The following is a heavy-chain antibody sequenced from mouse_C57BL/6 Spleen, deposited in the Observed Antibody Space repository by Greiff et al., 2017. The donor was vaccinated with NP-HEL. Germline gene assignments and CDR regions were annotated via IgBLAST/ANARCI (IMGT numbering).Heavy chain of an antibody. V-gene: IGHV1-18*01. D-gene: IGHD1-1*01. Sequence: EVQLQQSGPELVKPGASVKIPCKASGYTFTDYNMDWVKQSHGKSLEWIGDINPNNGGTIYNQKFKGKATLTVDKSSSTAYMELRSLTSEDTAVYYCARFVYYGSSSYYAMDYWGQGTSVTVSS. CDR1: GYTFTDYN. CDR2: INPNNGGT. CDR3: ARFVYYGSSSYYAMDY. J-gene: IGHJ4*01.